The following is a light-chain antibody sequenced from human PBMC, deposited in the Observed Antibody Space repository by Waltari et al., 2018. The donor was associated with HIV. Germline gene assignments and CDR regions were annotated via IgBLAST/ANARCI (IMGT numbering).Light chain of an antibody. CDR3: QQYYKWPLT. CDR1: QSVNNN. V-gene: IGKV3D-15*01. J-gene: IGKJ5*01. Sequence: EIVLTQSPGTLSLSPGEGATLSCRASQSVNNNLAWYQQKPGQAPRLLIYGASTRSTGIPGRFSGSESGTEFILTISSLQSEDCAVYYCQQYYKWPLTFGQGTRLEIK. CDR2: GAS.